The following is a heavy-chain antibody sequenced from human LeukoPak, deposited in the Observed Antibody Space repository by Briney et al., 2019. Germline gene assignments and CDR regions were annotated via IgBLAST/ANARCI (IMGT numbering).Heavy chain of an antibody. Sequence: ASVKVSCKGSGYIFPDYYIYWVRQAPGQGLEWMGWINTNTGNPTYAQGFTGRFVFSLDTSVSTAYLQISSLKAEDTAVYYCATYSSTDFDYWGQGTLVTVSS. CDR2: INTNTGNP. D-gene: IGHD6-13*01. V-gene: IGHV7-4-1*02. CDR3: ATYSSTDFDY. J-gene: IGHJ4*02. CDR1: GYIFPDYY.